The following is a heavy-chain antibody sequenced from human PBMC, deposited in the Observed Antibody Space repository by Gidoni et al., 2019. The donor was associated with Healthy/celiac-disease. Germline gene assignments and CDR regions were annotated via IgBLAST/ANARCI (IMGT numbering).Heavy chain of an antibody. Sequence: QVQLVQSGAEVKKPGASVKVSCKASGYTFTGYHMPWVRQGPGQGLEWMGWFNHNSGGTNYQQKFQGRITITRDTSISTAYMALSRLRSDDTAVYYCARDKEAAAANGGFDYWGQGTLVTVSS. V-gene: IGHV1-2*02. CDR1: GYTFTGYH. CDR3: ARDKEAAAANGGFDY. CDR2: FNHNSGGT. D-gene: IGHD6-13*01. J-gene: IGHJ4*02.